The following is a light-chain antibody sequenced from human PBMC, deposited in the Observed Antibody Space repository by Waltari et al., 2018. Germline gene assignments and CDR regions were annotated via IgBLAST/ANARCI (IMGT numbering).Light chain of an antibody. CDR1: QSVDNRF. CDR3: QQYKTFPLT. CDR2: GAS. Sequence: APPPCRARQSVDNRFLAWYQKKPGQAPRLLIYGASSRATDIPDRFIGSGSGTDFTLTISSLQPEDFASYYCQQYKTFPLTFGGGTKVEIK. J-gene: IGKJ4*01. V-gene: IGKV3-20*01.